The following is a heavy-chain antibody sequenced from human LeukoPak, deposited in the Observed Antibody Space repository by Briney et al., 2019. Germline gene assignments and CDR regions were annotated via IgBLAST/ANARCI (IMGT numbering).Heavy chain of an antibody. CDR2: IIPIFGTA. CDR1: GGTFSSYA. V-gene: IGHV1-69*13. CDR3: ASTRSEQWLVSGYWFDP. Sequence: SVKVSCKASGGTFSSYAISWVRQAPGQGLEWMGGIIPIFGTANYAQKFQGRVTITADESTSTAYTELSSLRSEDTAVYYCASTRSEQWLVSGYWFDPWGQGTLVTVSS. D-gene: IGHD6-19*01. J-gene: IGHJ5*02.